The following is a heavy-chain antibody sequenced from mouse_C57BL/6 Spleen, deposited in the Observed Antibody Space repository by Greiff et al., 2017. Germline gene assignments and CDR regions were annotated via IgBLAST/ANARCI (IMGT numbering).Heavy chain of an antibody. Sequence: EVQGVESGPELVKPGASVKIPCKASGYTFTDYNMDWVKQSHGKSLEWIGDINPNNGGTIYNQKFKGKATLTVDKSSSTAYMELRSLTSEDTAVYYCARKYCDVWGTGTTVTVSS. CDR1: GYTFTDYN. CDR2: INPNNGGT. J-gene: IGHJ1*03. V-gene: IGHV1-18*01. CDR3: ARKYCDV.